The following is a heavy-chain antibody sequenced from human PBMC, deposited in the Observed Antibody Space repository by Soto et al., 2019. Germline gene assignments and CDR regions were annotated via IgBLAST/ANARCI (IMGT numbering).Heavy chain of an antibody. CDR3: ARINSSWYVDYYYGMDV. CDR1: GGSISSGDYY. D-gene: IGHD6-13*01. CDR2: IYYSGST. Sequence: PSETLSITCTVSGGSISSGDYYWSWIRQPPGKGLEWIGYIYYSGSTYYNPSLKSRVTISVDTSKNQFSLKLSSVTAADTAVYYCARINSSWYVDYYYGMDVWGQGTTVTVSS. V-gene: IGHV4-30-4*01. J-gene: IGHJ6*02.